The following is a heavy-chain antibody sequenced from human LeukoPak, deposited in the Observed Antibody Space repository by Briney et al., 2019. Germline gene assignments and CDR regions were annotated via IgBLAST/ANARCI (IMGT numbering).Heavy chain of an antibody. CDR2: INPNSGDT. J-gene: IGHJ4*02. D-gene: IGHD2-21*01. CDR1: GYTITGYF. V-gene: IGHV1-2*06. CDR3: ARDRGGDTVSYFDC. Sequence: ASVKVSCKASGYTITGYFLHWVRQAPGQGLEWMGRINPNSGDTNSAQKFQGRITMTRDTSISTAYMQLSGLRSDDPAVYYCARDRGGDTVSYFDCWGQGTLVTVSS.